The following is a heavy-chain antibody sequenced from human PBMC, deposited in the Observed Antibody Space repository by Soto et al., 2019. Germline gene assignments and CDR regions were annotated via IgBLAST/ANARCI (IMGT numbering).Heavy chain of an antibody. CDR1: GFTFSSYA. CDR3: AISRHGYYDSSGYYYAYYGMDV. J-gene: IGHJ6*02. V-gene: IGHV3-23*01. Sequence: GGSLRLSCAASGFTFSSYAMSWVRQAPGKGLEWVSAISGSGGSTYYADSVKGRFTISRDNSKNTLYLQMNSLRAEDTAVYYCAISRHGYYDSSGYYYAYYGMDVWGQGTTVTVSS. D-gene: IGHD3-22*01. CDR2: ISGSGGST.